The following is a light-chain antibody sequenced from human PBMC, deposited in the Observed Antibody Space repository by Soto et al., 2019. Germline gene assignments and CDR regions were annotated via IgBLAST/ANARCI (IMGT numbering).Light chain of an antibody. CDR2: DDN. V-gene: IGLV1-40*01. Sequence: QSVLTQTPSVSGAPGQKITMSCTGSSSNIGAGYDVHWYQQVPGAAPRLLIYDDNNRPSGVPDRFSASKSGTSASLVITGLQGEDEANYYCQSYDTSLSGVIFGAGTKLTVL. CDR3: QSYDTSLSGVI. J-gene: IGLJ2*01. CDR1: SSNIGAGYD.